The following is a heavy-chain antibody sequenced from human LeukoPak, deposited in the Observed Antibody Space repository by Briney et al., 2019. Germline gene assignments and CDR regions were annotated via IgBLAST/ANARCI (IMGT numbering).Heavy chain of an antibody. CDR2: ISSSSSYI. CDR1: GFTFSSYS. CDR3: TGHHQAYSRTY. J-gene: IGHJ4*02. D-gene: IGHD6-13*01. Sequence: GRSLRLSCAASGFTFSSYSMNWVRQAPGKGLEWVSSISSSSSYIYYADSVKGRFTISRDNAKDTLYLQMNSLRAEDTAVYYCTGHHQAYSRTYWGQGTLVTVSS. V-gene: IGHV3-21*01.